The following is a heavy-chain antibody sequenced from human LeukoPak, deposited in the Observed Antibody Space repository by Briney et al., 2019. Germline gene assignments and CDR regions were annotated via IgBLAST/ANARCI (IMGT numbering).Heavy chain of an antibody. CDR1: GGTFSSYA. Sequence: SVKVSCKASGGTFSSYAISWVRQAPGQGLEWMGRIIPILGIANYAQKFQGRVTMTEDTSTDTAYMELSSLRSEDTAVYYCATRGYSSSWYAGDAFDIWGQGTMVTVSS. J-gene: IGHJ3*02. V-gene: IGHV1-69*04. CDR2: IIPILGIA. D-gene: IGHD6-13*01. CDR3: ATRGYSSSWYAGDAFDI.